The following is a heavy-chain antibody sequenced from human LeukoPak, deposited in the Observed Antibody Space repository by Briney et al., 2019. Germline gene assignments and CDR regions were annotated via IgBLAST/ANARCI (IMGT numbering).Heavy chain of an antibody. Sequence: TLSLTCTVSGGSISSGGYYRSWIRQHPGKGLEWIGYIYYSGSTYYNPSLKSRVTISVDTSKNQFSLKLSSVTAADTAVYYCAKQRGSGSFDAFDIWGQGTMVTVSS. CDR1: GGSISSGGYY. J-gene: IGHJ3*02. D-gene: IGHD3-10*01. CDR3: AKQRGSGSFDAFDI. CDR2: IYYSGST. V-gene: IGHV4-31*03.